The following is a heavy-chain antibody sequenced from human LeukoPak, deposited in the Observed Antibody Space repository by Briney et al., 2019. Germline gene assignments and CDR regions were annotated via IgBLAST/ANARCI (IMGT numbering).Heavy chain of an antibody. Sequence: SETLSLTCTVSGGSISSYYWSWIRQSPGKGLEWIGYIYYSGRTNYNPSLKSRLTLSVDTSKNQFSLKLSSVTAADTAFYYCARAAYCGGDCYYYFDSWGQGTLVTVSS. D-gene: IGHD2-21*02. V-gene: IGHV4-59*01. J-gene: IGHJ4*02. CDR2: IYYSGRT. CDR3: ARAAYCGGDCYYYFDS. CDR1: GGSISSYY.